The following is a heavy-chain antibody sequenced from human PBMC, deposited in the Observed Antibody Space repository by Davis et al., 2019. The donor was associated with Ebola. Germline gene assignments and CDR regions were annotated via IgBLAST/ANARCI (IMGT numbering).Heavy chain of an antibody. CDR1: GFSVSDKY. Sequence: PRGSLRLSCIGSGFSVSDKYMSWVRQAPGKGLEWVSVIYRDGRMYHADSVKGRFTISRDDSKNTVYLQINSLRAEDTAMYHCTRHVPGDFWYFDLWGRGTLVTVSS. J-gene: IGHJ2*01. V-gene: IGHV3-66*04. CDR3: TRHVPGDFWYFDL. CDR2: IYRDGRM. D-gene: IGHD4-17*01.